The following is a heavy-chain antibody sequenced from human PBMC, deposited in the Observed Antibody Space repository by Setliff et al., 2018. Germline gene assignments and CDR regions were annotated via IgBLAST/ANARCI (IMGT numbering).Heavy chain of an antibody. Sequence: ASVKVSCKVSGYNLIEVSMHWVRQAPGKGLEWMGGFDPEDGETIYAQKFQGRVTMTEDTSTDTAYMELSSLRFEDTAVYYCARGPRHNFWSGYYLVAVNYWGQGTLVTVSS. CDR3: ARGPRHNFWSGYYLVAVNY. V-gene: IGHV1-24*01. CDR1: GYNLIEVS. CDR2: FDPEDGET. J-gene: IGHJ4*02. D-gene: IGHD3-3*01.